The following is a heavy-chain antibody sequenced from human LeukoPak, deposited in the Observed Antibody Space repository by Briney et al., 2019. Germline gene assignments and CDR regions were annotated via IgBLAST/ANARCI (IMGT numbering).Heavy chain of an antibody. CDR3: ARDQVVVAATYYGMDV. Sequence: GASVKASCKASGGTFISYAISWVRQAPGQGLEWMGGIIPIFGTANYAQKFQGRVTITADESTSTAYMELSSLRSEDTAVYYCARDQVVVAATYYGMDVWGQGTTVTVSS. J-gene: IGHJ6*02. CDR2: IIPIFGTA. D-gene: IGHD2-15*01. CDR1: GGTFISYA. V-gene: IGHV1-69*13.